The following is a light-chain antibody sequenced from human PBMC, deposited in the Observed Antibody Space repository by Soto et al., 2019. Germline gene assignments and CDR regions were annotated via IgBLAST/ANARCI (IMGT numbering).Light chain of an antibody. V-gene: IGKV3-15*01. Sequence: ERVMPQYPATLSVSPGESATLSCRASQSVSSNLAWYQQKPGQAPRLLIYGASTRATGIPARFSGSGSGTEFTLTISSLQSEDFAVYYCQQYHNWPPWTFGQGTKVDIK. CDR3: QQYHNWPPWT. CDR2: GAS. CDR1: QSVSSN. J-gene: IGKJ1*01.